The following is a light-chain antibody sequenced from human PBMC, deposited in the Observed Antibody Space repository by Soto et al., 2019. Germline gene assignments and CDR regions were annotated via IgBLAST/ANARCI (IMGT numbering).Light chain of an antibody. CDR2: AAS. CDR3: QKYNSAPLT. V-gene: IGKV1-27*01. CDR1: QGIGVY. J-gene: IGKJ4*01. Sequence: DIQMTQSPSSLSASLGDRVTITCRASQGIGVYLAWFQQKPGKVPKLLIYAASALQSGVPSRFSGSGSGTDFTLTISSLQPEDIAAYYCQKYNSAPLTFGGGTKVDIK.